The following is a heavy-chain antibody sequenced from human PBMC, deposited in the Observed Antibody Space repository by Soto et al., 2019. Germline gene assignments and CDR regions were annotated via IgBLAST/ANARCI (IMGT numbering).Heavy chain of an antibody. CDR3: ARGGTTTLTTYSDY. CDR1: AYSFTSYA. J-gene: IGHJ4*02. D-gene: IGHD4-17*01. Sequence: QVHLVQSGAEVKKPGALVKVSWKASAYSFTSYAMHWVRQAPGQRLEWMGWINGGNGNTKYSQKFQGRVTITRDTSASTAYMALSSLRSEDTAVYYCARGGTTTLTTYSDYWGQGTLVTVSS. CDR2: INGGNGNT. V-gene: IGHV1-3*01.